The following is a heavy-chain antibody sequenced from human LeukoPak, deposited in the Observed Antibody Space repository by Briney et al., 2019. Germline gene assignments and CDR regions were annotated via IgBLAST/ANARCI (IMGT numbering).Heavy chain of an antibody. V-gene: IGHV4-59*01. Sequence: SETLSLTCTVSGGSISSYYWSWIRQPPGKGLEWIGYIYYSGSTNYNPSLKSRVTISVDTSKNQFSLKLSSVTAADTAVYYCARDLRFAAVAGTVDYWGQGTLVTVSS. CDR3: ARDLRFAAVAGTVDY. CDR1: GGSISSYY. CDR2: IYYSGST. D-gene: IGHD6-19*01. J-gene: IGHJ4*02.